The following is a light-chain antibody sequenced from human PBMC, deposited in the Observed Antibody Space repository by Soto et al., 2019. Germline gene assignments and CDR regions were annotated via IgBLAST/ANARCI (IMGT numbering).Light chain of an antibody. Sequence: QSALTQPASVSGSPGQSITISCTGTSSDVGGYNYVSWYQQHPGKVPKLIIYEVFRRPSGISNRFSGSKSGNTASLTISGLQAEDEADYYCCSYTTTSTYVFGGGTKLTGL. CDR2: EVF. J-gene: IGLJ2*01. CDR3: CSYTTTSTYV. V-gene: IGLV2-14*01. CDR1: SSDVGGYNY.